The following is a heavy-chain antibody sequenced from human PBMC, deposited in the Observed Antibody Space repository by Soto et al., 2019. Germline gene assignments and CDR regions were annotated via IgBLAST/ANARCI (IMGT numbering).Heavy chain of an antibody. J-gene: IGHJ4*02. V-gene: IGHV3-48*01. CDR3: ALDGQQLDCFDY. CDR2: ISSGSATI. Sequence: EVHLVESGGGLVQPGGSLRLSCAASGFTFSTYSMNWVRQAPGKGLEWVSYISSGSATIYYADSVKGRFTISRDNAKNPLSLQMNRLRAEDTAVYYGALDGQQLDCFDYWGQGTQVTVSS. D-gene: IGHD6-13*01. CDR1: GFTFSTYS.